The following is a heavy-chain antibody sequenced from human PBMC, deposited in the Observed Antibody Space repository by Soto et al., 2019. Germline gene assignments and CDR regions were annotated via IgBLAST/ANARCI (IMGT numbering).Heavy chain of an antibody. D-gene: IGHD2-15*01. CDR1: GGSISSGDYY. Sequence: QVQLQESGPGLVKPSQTLSLTCTVSGGSISSGDYYWSWIRQPPGKGLEWIGYIYYSGSTYYNPSLKSRVTISVDTSKNQFSLKLSSVTAADTAVYYCARRVVVVAATLGGGGFDPWGQGTLVTVSS. V-gene: IGHV4-30-4*01. CDR2: IYYSGST. CDR3: ARRVVVVAATLGGGGFDP. J-gene: IGHJ5*02.